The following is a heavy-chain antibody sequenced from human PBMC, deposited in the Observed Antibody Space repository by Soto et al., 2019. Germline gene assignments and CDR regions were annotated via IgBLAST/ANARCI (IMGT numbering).Heavy chain of an antibody. Sequence: SVKVSCKASGGTFSSYAISWVRQAPGQGLEWMGGIIPIFGTANYAQKFQGRVTITADESTSTAYMELSSLRSEDTAVYYCAEYSYGYRRAAAGTVFDYWGQGTLVTVSS. CDR2: IIPIFGTA. D-gene: IGHD5-18*01. V-gene: IGHV1-69*13. CDR3: AEYSYGYRRAAAGTVFDY. J-gene: IGHJ4*02. CDR1: GGTFSSYA.